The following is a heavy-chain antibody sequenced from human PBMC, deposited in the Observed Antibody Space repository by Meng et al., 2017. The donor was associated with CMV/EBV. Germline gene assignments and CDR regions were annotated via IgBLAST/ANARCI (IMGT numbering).Heavy chain of an antibody. J-gene: IGHJ6*02. V-gene: IGHV3-53*01. CDR1: GFTVSSNY. Sequence: GESLKISCAASGFTVSSNYMSWVRQAPGRGLEWVSVIYSGGSTYYADSVKGRFTISRDNSKNTLYLQMNSLRAEDTAVYYCARSTSYRGKGAEMDVWGQGTTVTVSS. D-gene: IGHD1-26*01. CDR2: IYSGGST. CDR3: ARSTSYRGKGAEMDV.